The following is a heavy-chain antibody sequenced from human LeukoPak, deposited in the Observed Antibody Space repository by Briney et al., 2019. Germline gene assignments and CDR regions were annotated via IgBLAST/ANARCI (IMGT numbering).Heavy chain of an antibody. V-gene: IGHV3-23*01. D-gene: IGHD2-2*02. CDR3: AKDLEVVPAAIKYYYYYMDV. J-gene: IGHJ6*03. Sequence: GGSLRLSCAASGFTFSSYAMSWVRQAPGKGLEWVSAISGSGGSTYYADSVKGRFTISRDNSKNTLYLQMNSLRAEDTAVYYCAKDLEVVPAAIKYYYYYMDVWGKGTTVTVSS. CDR2: ISGSGGST. CDR1: GFTFSSYA.